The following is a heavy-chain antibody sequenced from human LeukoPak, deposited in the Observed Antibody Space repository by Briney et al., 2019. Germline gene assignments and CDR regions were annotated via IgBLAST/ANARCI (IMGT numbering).Heavy chain of an antibody. J-gene: IGHJ3*02. CDR1: GYTFTSYG. V-gene: IGHV1-18*01. Sequence: ASAKVSCKASGYTFTSYGISWVRQAPGQGLEWMGWISAYNGNTNYAQKLQGRVTMTTDTSTSTAYMELRSLRSDDTAVYYCASSPLKYASVAFDIGGQGKMVTVFS. CDR2: ISAYNGNT. D-gene: IGHD2-2*01. CDR3: ASSPLKYASVAFDI.